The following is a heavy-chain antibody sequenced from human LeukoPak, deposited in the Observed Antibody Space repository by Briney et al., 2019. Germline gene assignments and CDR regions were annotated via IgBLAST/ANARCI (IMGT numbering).Heavy chain of an antibody. CDR1: GYTFTNYY. Sequence: ASVKVSCKASGYTFTNYYIHWVRQAPGQGLECMGIINPSGGSTSYAQKFQGRVTMARDMSTSTVYMELSSLRSEDTAVYYCARGGVGATTYVWFDPWGQGTLVTVSS. D-gene: IGHD1-26*01. J-gene: IGHJ5*02. CDR2: INPSGGST. CDR3: ARGGVGATTYVWFDP. V-gene: IGHV1-46*01.